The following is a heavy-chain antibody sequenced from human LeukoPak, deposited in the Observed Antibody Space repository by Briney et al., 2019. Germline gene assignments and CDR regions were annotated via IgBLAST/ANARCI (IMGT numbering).Heavy chain of an antibody. CDR1: GFTFSNAW. J-gene: IGHJ4*02. D-gene: IGHD3-22*01. CDR3: TTDPYDSSGYYSLVGY. CDR2: IKSKTDGGTT. V-gene: IGHV3-15*01. Sequence: PGGSLRLSCAASGFTFSNAWMSWVRQAPGKGLEWVGRIKSKTDGGTTDYAAPVKGRFTISRDHSKNTLYLQMNSLKTEDTAVYYCTTDPYDSSGYYSLVGYWGQGTLVTVSS.